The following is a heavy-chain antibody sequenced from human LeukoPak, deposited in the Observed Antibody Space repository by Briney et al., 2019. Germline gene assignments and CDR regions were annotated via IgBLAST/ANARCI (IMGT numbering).Heavy chain of an antibody. CDR1: GYNFIGYY. CDR2: INPSGGST. D-gene: IGHD2-8*01. CDR3: AREDVVLVDAVRYYYYGMDV. J-gene: IGHJ6*02. V-gene: IGHV1-46*01. Sequence: GASVKVSCKASGYNFIGYYMHWERQAPGQGLEWMGIINPSGGSTSYAQKFQDRVTMTRDTSTSTVYMELSSLKSEDTAVYYCAREDVVLVDAVRYYYYGMDVWGQGTTVTVSS.